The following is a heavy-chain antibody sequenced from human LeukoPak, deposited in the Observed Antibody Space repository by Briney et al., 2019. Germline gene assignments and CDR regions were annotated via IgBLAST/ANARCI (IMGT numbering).Heavy chain of an antibody. CDR2: INWNGGST. V-gene: IGHV3-20*04. J-gene: IGHJ6*04. Sequence: GGSLRLSCAASGFTFDDYGMSWVRQAPGKGLEWVSGINWNGGSTGYADSVKGRFTIARDNAKNSLYLQMNSLRAEDTAVYYCAELGITMIGGVWGKGTTVTISS. D-gene: IGHD3-10*02. CDR1: GFTFDDYG. CDR3: AELGITMIGGV.